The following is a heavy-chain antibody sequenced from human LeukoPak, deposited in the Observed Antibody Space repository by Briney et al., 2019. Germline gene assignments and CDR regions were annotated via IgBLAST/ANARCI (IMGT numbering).Heavy chain of an antibody. Sequence: GGSLRLSCAASAFTFSDYDMSWIRQAPGKGLEWISYISSSSTYTNYADSVKDRFTISRDDAKNTLYLQMNSLRAEDTAVYYWASETFSSYDNWGQGTVVSVSS. J-gene: IGHJ4*02. V-gene: IGHV3-11*05. D-gene: IGHD3-9*01. CDR3: ASETFSSYDN. CDR2: ISSSSTYT. CDR1: AFTFSDYD.